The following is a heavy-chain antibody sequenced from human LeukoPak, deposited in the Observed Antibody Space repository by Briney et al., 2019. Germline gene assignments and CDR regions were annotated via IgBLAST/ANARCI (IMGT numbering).Heavy chain of an antibody. CDR3: VKDSSSGSYFDY. D-gene: IGHD3-10*01. CDR1: GFTFSRYA. J-gene: IGHJ4*02. Sequence: GGSLRLSCSASGFTFSRYAMHWVRQAPGKGLEYVSAISSNGGSTYYADSVKGRFTISRDNSRNTLHLQMSSLRVEDTAVYYCVKDSSSGSYFDYWGQGTLATVSS. V-gene: IGHV3-64D*06. CDR2: ISSNGGST.